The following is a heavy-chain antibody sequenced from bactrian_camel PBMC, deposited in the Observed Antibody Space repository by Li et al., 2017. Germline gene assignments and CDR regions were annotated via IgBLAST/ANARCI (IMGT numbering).Heavy chain of an antibody. D-gene: IGHD3*01. CDR1: ISLYGSFC. V-gene: IGHV3S26*01. CDR3: AATTRRGGYCSLGTEIYSI. CDR2: IDSDGT. Sequence: HVQLVESGGGSVQTGGSLKLDCDYRISLYGSFCMGWFRQVPGKEREGVAVIDSDGTTYADSVKGRFTISRDNAKNTLYLQMNSLKPEDTAVYYCAATTRRGGYCSLGTEIYSIWGQGTQVTVS. J-gene: IGHJ4*01.